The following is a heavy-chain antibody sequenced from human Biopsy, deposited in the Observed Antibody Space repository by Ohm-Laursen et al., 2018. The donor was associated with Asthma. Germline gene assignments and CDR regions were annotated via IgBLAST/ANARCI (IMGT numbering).Heavy chain of an antibody. Sequence: SLRLSCAAPGFSFSDYYMTWMRQAPGKGLEWVSSISSSGSTTYPAESVKGRFTISRDNAQKSLFLQMHSLRAEDTAVYYCVKDTLIDSKNYHTFEVWGQGTMVTVSS. CDR2: ISSSGSTT. D-gene: IGHD2-8*01. CDR1: GFSFSDYY. CDR3: VKDTLIDSKNYHTFEV. J-gene: IGHJ3*01. V-gene: IGHV3-11*01.